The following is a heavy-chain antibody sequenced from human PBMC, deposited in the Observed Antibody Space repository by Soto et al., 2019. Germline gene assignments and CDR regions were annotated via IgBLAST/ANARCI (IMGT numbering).Heavy chain of an antibody. CDR2: ISSSSSYT. J-gene: IGHJ4*02. CDR1: GFTFSDYY. CDR3: TFWFGESPPY. Sequence: GGSLRLSCAASGFTFSDYYMSWIRQAPGKGLEWVSYISSSSSYTNYADSVKGRFTISRDNAKNSLYLQMNSLRAEDTAVYYCTFWFGESPPYWGQGTLVTVSS. V-gene: IGHV3-11*06. D-gene: IGHD3-10*01.